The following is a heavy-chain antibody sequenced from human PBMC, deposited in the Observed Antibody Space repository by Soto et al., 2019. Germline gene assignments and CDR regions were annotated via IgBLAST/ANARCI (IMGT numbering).Heavy chain of an antibody. CDR3: VRDRGFPDSFYL. D-gene: IGHD3-3*01. CDR1: GFTFSPFW. CDR2: INGDASTI. V-gene: IGHV3-74*01. J-gene: IGHJ3*01. Sequence: PGGSLRLSCAASGFTFSPFWMHWVRQAPGKGLVWVSHINGDASTIVYADSVKGRFTVSRDNAKNTLYLQLNSLRVEDTAVYFCVRDRGFPDSFYLWGQGTMVTVS.